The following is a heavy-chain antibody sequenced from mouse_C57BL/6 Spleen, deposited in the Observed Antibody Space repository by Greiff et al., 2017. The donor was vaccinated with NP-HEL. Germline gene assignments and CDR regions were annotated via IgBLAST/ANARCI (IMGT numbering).Heavy chain of an antibody. CDR3: ARKVIYDGYYDAMDY. D-gene: IGHD2-3*01. V-gene: IGHV5-17*01. CDR1: GFTFSDYG. J-gene: IGHJ4*01. Sequence: EVKLMESGGGLVKPGGSLKLSCAASGFTFSDYGMHWVRQAPEKGLEWVAYISSGSSTIYYADTAKGRFTISRDNAKNTLFLQMTSLRSEDTAMYYCARKVIYDGYYDAMDYWGQGTSVTVSS. CDR2: ISSGSSTI.